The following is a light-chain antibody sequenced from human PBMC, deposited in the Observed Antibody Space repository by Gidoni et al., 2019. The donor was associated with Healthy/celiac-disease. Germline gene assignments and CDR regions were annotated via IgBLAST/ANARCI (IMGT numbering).Light chain of an antibody. J-gene: IGKJ3*01. V-gene: IGKV1-39*01. CDR1: QSISSY. CDR2: AAS. CDR3: QQSYSTPPWFT. Sequence: DIQMTQSPSSLSASVGDRVTITCRASQSISSYLNWYQQKPGKAPKLLIYAASSLQSGVPSRFSGICSGTAFTLTIIILQPADFSTYYCQQSYSTPPWFTFGPGTKVDIK.